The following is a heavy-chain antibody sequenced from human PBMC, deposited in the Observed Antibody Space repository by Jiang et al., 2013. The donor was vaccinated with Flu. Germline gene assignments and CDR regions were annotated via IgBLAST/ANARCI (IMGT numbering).Heavy chain of an antibody. J-gene: IGHJ4*02. V-gene: IGHV7-4-1*02. CDR3: ARERLEG. D-gene: IGHD3-3*01. CDR2: IEYQHWEP. Sequence: ASVTVSCKASRYSFTSYSMNWIRQAPGQGLEWMGRIEYQHWEPTYAQGFTGRFVFXLDTSVSTAYLQISSLKAEDTAVYYCARERLEGWGQGTLVTVSS. CDR1: RYSFTSYS.